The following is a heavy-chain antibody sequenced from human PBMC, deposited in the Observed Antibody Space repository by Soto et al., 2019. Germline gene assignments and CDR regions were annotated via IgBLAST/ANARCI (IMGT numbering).Heavy chain of an antibody. V-gene: IGHV4-31*03. CDR3: ARGEMT. CDR1: GASISSGGYH. CDR2: IYYSGNP. Sequence: QVQLQESGPGLVKPSQTLSLTCTVSGASISSGGYHWSWIRQHPGKGLEWIGYIYYSGNPYYNPPLKSRLTISVDTSKNQSSLKLNSVTAADTAVYYCARGEMTWGQGTLVTVSS. J-gene: IGHJ5*02.